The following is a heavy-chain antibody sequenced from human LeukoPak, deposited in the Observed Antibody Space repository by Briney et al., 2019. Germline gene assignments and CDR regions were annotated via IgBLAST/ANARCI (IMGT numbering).Heavy chain of an antibody. CDR1: GFTFSSYA. CDR3: AKDQKPSYDSSGYHHDY. CDR2: ISGSGGST. V-gene: IGHV3-23*01. Sequence: GGSLRLSCAASGFTFSSYAMSWVRQAPGKGLEWVSAISGSGGSTYYADSVKGRFTISRDNSKNTLYLQMNSLRAEDTAVYYCAKDQKPSYDSSGYHHDYWGQGTLVTVSS. J-gene: IGHJ4*02. D-gene: IGHD3-22*01.